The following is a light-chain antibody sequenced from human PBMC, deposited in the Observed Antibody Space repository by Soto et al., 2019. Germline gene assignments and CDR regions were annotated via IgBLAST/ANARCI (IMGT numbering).Light chain of an antibody. V-gene: IGKV3-15*01. CDR2: GAS. J-gene: IGKJ1*01. CDR1: QSVSSA. CDR3: QQYVPWPQT. Sequence: EIVMTQSPATLSVSPGERATLSCRASQSVSSALAWYQHNPGRAPRLLIYGASTRATGIPARFSGRGSGTEFTLTISSLQSVDFAVYYCQQYVPWPQTFGQGTKVEI.